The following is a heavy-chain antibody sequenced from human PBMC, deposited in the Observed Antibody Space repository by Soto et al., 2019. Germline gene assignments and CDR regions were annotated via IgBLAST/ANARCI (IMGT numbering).Heavy chain of an antibody. CDR2: IWYDGSNK. V-gene: IGHV3-33*01. Sequence: QVQLVESGGGVVQPGRSLRLYCAASGFTFSSYGMHWVRQAPGKGLEWVAVIWYDGSNKYYADSVKGRFTISRDNSKNTLYLQMNSLRAEDTAVYYCARSAVTYYYYMDVWGKGTTVTVSS. CDR1: GFTFSSYG. D-gene: IGHD4-17*01. J-gene: IGHJ6*03. CDR3: ARSAVTYYYYMDV.